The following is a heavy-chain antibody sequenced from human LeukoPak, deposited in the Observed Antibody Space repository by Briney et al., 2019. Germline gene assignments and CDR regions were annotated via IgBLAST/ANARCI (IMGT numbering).Heavy chain of an antibody. CDR1: GFPFSTHS. V-gene: IGHV3-23*01. CDR2: ISAGGDFV. CDR3: AKDSPATAMVPDY. Sequence: PGGSLRLSCAASGFPFSTHSLNWVRQAPGKGLEWVSSISAGGDFVYYGDSVKGRFTMSRDNSKNTLYLQMNSLRAEDTAVYYCAKDSPATAMVPDYWGQGTLVTVSS. D-gene: IGHD5-18*01. J-gene: IGHJ4*02.